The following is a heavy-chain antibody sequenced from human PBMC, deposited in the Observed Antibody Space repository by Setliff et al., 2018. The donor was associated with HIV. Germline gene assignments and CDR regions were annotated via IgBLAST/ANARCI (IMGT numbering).Heavy chain of an antibody. CDR1: GFTFSPYA. D-gene: IGHD5-12*01. V-gene: IGHV3-33*01. Sequence: PVGSLRLSCATSGFTFSPYAIHWVRQAPGMGLEWVAMIWADEITKFYADSVKGRFTISRDNSKNTMYLQMNTLRVEDTAVYYCARDPPGSGFHLDYWGQGTPVTVSS. CDR2: IWADEITK. CDR3: ARDPPGSGFHLDY. J-gene: IGHJ4*02.